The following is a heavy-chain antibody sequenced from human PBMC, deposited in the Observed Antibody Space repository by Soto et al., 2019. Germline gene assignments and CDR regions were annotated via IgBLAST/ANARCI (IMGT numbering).Heavy chain of an antibody. CDR2: ISYDGSNK. CDR3: AKDSNVVVPVRGAHYYYYGMDV. Sequence: SLRLSCAASGFTFSSYGMHWVRQAPGKGLEWVAVISYDGSNKYYADSVKGRFTISRDNSKNTLYLQMNSLRAEDTAVYYCAKDSNVVVPVRGAHYYYYGMDVWGQGTTVTVSS. CDR1: GFTFSSYG. V-gene: IGHV3-30*18. D-gene: IGHD2-15*01. J-gene: IGHJ6*02.